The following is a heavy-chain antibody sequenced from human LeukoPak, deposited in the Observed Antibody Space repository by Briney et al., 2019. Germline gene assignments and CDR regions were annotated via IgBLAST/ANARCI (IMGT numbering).Heavy chain of an antibody. D-gene: IGHD3-3*01. CDR1: GFTFSSYW. J-gene: IGHJ4*02. V-gene: IGHV3-74*01. Sequence: PGGSLRLSCAAPGFTFSSYWMHWVRQAPGKGLVWVSRINSDGSSTSYADSVKGRFTISRDNAKNTLYLQMNSLRAEDTAVYYCARDIRYYDFWSGYSHFDYWGQGTLVTVSS. CDR3: ARDIRYYDFWSGYSHFDY. CDR2: INSDGSST.